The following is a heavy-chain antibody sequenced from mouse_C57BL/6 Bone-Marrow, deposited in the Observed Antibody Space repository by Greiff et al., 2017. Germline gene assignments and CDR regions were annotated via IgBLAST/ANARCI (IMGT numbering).Heavy chain of an antibody. J-gene: IGHJ4*01. Sequence: EVQLQQSGPVLVKPGASVKMSCKASGYTFTDYYMNWVKQSHGKSLEWIGVINPYNGGTSYNQKFKGKATLTVDKSSSTAYMELNSLTSEDSAVYYCARGMVTTGAMDYWGQGTSVTVSS. D-gene: IGHD2-2*01. V-gene: IGHV1-19*01. CDR2: INPYNGGT. CDR1: GYTFTDYY. CDR3: ARGMVTTGAMDY.